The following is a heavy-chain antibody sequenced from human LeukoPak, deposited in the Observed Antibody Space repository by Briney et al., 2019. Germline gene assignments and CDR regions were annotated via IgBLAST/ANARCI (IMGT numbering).Heavy chain of an antibody. CDR2: MNPNSGDT. J-gene: IGHJ5*02. V-gene: IGHV1-8*01. Sequence: ASVKVSCKASGYTFTSYDINRVRQATGQGLEWMGWMNPNSGDTGYAQKFQGRVTMTRNTSISTAYMEPSSLRSEDTAVYYCAGRDCSGGSCYAGFDPWGQGTLVTVSS. D-gene: IGHD2-15*01. CDR3: AGRDCSGGSCYAGFDP. CDR1: GYTFTSYD.